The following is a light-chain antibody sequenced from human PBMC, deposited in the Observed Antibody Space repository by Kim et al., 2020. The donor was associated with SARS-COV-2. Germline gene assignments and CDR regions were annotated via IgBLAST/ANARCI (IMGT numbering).Light chain of an antibody. CDR3: CSYAGSYTI. V-gene: IGLV2-11*03. J-gene: IGLJ2*01. CDR2: DVN. CDR1: SNDIGDYKY. Sequence: PGQSVTISCTGTSNDIGDYKYVSWYQQHRDKAPKHMIKDVNNRPSGVPDRFSGSKSGNTASLTISGPQPEDEAYYYCCSYAGSYTIFGGGTKVTVL.